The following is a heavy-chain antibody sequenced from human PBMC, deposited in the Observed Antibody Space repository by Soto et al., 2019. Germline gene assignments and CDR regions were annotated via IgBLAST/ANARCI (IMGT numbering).Heavy chain of an antibody. D-gene: IGHD4-17*01. CDR2: IIGNGDTA. V-gene: IGHV3-23*01. Sequence: EVQLLEAGGGLVQPGGSLRLSCAASGFSFRNYGMSWVRQAPGKGLEWLSAIIGNGDTAYYADSVRGRFTISRDNSKNTLYLQLHDLGAEDTAIYYCAKDYDYGDSLPSDYWGQGTLVTVSS. CDR1: GFSFRNYG. J-gene: IGHJ4*02. CDR3: AKDYDYGDSLPSDY.